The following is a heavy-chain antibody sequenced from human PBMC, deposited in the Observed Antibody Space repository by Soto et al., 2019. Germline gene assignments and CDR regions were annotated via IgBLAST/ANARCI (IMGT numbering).Heavy chain of an antibody. V-gene: IGHV4-30-2*01. J-gene: IGHJ4*02. CDR3: AGGIAARPLGY. Sequence: QLQLQESGSGLVKPSQTLSLTSAVSGGSISSGGYSWSWIRKPPGKGLEWIGYIYHSGSSYYNPSLKSRVTISVDRSKNQFSLKLSSVTAADTAVYYCAGGIAARPLGYWGQGTLVTVSS. CDR2: IYHSGSS. CDR1: GGSISSGGYS. D-gene: IGHD6-6*01.